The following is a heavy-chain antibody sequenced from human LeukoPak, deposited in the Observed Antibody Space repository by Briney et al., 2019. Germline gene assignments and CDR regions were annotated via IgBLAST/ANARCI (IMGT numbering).Heavy chain of an antibody. CDR2: INGDATIT. V-gene: IGHV3-74*03. Sequence: GGSLRLSCVASGFTFRSHFMHWVRQAPGKGVMWVSRINGDATITTYTDSVKGRFTISRDNARNTVYLQMYNLRGEDTGVYYCTRDSAGLDYWGQGARVTVSS. J-gene: IGHJ4*02. CDR1: GFTFRSHF. D-gene: IGHD1-14*01. CDR3: TRDSAGLDY.